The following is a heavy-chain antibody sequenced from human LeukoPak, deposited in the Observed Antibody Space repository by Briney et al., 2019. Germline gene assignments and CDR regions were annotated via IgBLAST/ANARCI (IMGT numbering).Heavy chain of an antibody. CDR3: ARESPGSSEDY. V-gene: IGHV3-48*03. CDR2: ISSSGTTV. D-gene: IGHD6-6*01. CDR1: GFTFRRYG. Sequence: QSGGSLRLSCAASGFTFRRYGMHWVRQAPGKGLEWVSYISSSGTTVYYADSVKGRFTVSRDNSKNSLYLQMNSLRDGDTAVYYCARESPGSSEDYWGQGTLVTVSS. J-gene: IGHJ4*02.